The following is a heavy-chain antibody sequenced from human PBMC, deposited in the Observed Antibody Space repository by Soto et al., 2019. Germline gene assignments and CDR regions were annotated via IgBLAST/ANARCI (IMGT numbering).Heavy chain of an antibody. CDR2: ISPYTGNT. CDR3: AMVDLYVTPTTQDV. Sequence: QVQLEQSGDEVKKPGASVKVSCKASGYIFVNYGIAWVRQAPGQGLEWLGWISPYTGNTHYATKVQGRLTLTTDTSTSTAFMDLGSLTSADTAVYYCAMVDLYVTPTTQDVWGQGTTVTVSS. V-gene: IGHV1-18*01. CDR1: GYIFVNYG. D-gene: IGHD3-16*01. J-gene: IGHJ6*02.